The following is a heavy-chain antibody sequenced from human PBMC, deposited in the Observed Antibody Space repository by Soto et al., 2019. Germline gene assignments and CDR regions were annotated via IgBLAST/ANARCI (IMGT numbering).Heavy chain of an antibody. J-gene: IGHJ5*02. D-gene: IGHD3-3*01. CDR3: ARKGWRFGVVPRGGLAP. Sequence: SETLSLTCTVSGASISSGDYFWSWIRQSPGKGLQWIGYIYDSGSSYYNPSLKSRVTMSVDTSRNQFSLKLSSVTAADTAVYYCARKGWRFGVVPRGGLAPWGQGSLVTVSS. V-gene: IGHV4-30-4*01. CDR1: GASISSGDYF. CDR2: IYDSGSS.